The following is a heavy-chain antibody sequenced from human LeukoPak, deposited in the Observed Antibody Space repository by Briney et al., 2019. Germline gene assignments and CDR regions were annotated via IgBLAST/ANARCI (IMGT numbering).Heavy chain of an antibody. J-gene: IGHJ6*03. CDR3: ARERGAAASQGTRYYMDV. V-gene: IGHV4-34*01. CDR1: GGSFSGYY. Sequence: PSETLSLTCAVYGGSFSGYYWSWIRQPPGKGLEWIGEINHSGSTNYNPSLKSRVTISVDTSKNQFSLKLSSVTAADTAVYYCARERGAAASQGTRYYMDVWGKGTTVTVSS. CDR2: INHSGST. D-gene: IGHD6-13*01.